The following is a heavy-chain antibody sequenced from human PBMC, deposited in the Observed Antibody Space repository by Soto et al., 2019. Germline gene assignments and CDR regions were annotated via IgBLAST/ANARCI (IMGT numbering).Heavy chain of an antibody. V-gene: IGHV3-33*01. J-gene: IGHJ4*02. CDR1: GFTFSSYG. CDR3: ARGPREYYFDY. Sequence: QVQPVESGGGVVQPGRSLRLSCAASGFTFSSYGMHWVRQAPGKGLEWVAVIWYDGSNKYYADSVKGRFTISRDNSKNTLYLQMNSLRAEDTAVYYCARGPREYYFDYWGQGTLVTVSS. D-gene: IGHD3-10*01. CDR2: IWYDGSNK.